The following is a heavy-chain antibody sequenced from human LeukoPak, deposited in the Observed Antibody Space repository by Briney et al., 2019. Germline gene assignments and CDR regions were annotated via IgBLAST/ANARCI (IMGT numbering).Heavy chain of an antibody. CDR1: GYTFTSYG. CDR2: ISAYNGNT. V-gene: IGHV1-18*01. J-gene: IGHJ3*02. CDR3: ARDGYYDYVWGSSNGDLDLNAFDI. D-gene: IGHD3-16*01. Sequence: GASVNVSCKASGYTFTSYGISWVRQAPGQGLEWMGWISAYNGNTNYAQKLQGRVTMTTDTSTSTAYMELRSLRSDDTAVYYCARDGYYDYVWGSSNGDLDLNAFDIWGQGTMVTVSS.